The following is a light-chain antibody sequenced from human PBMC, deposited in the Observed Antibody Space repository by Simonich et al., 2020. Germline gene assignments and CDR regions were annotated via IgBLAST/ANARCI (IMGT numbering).Light chain of an antibody. J-gene: IGKJ1*01. CDR2: AAS. CDR3: QQYNSYSRT. CDR1: QGISSY. V-gene: IGKV1-9*01. Sequence: DIQLTQSPSLLSASVGDRVTITCRASQGISSYLAWYQQKPGKAPKFLISAASTLQSGVPSRFGGSGSGTEFTLTISSLQPEDFATYYCQQYNSYSRTFGQGTKVEIK.